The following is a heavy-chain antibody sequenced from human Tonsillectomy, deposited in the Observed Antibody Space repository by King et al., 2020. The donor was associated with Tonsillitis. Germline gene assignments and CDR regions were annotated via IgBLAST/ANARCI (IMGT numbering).Heavy chain of an antibody. J-gene: IGHJ4*02. CDR1: GFSFSDYY. D-gene: IGHD2-21*01. Sequence: VQLVESGGGLVKPGGSLRLSCAASGFSFSDYYMSWIRQAPGKGLEWVSYIISSGSSIYYADSVKGRFTISRDNATSSLNLQMNTLRAEDMAVYYCAGVSAECGRFDYWGQGTLVTVSS. V-gene: IGHV3-11*01. CDR3: AGVSAECGRFDY. CDR2: IISSGSSI.